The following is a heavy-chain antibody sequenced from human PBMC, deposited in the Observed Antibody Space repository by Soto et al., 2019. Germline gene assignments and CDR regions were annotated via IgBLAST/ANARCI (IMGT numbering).Heavy chain of an antibody. CDR3: ASEDCISTTCPPAY. V-gene: IGHV3-30-3*01. J-gene: IGHJ4*02. CDR1: GFTFSSYA. D-gene: IGHD2-2*01. Sequence: QVQLVESGGGVVQPGRSLRLSCAASGFTFSSYAMHWVRQAPGKGLEWVALISYDGSNKYYADSVKGRFTISRDNSKNPLYLQMNSLRAEDTAVYYCASEDCISTTCPPAYWGQGTLVTVSS. CDR2: ISYDGSNK.